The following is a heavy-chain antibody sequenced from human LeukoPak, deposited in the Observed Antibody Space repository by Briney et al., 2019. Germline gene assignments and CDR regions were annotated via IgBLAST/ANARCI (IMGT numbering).Heavy chain of an antibody. CDR3: ARGYYDSSDYEYFQH. J-gene: IGHJ1*01. D-gene: IGHD3-22*01. V-gene: IGHV1-2*02. CDR1: GYTFTGYY. Sequence: ASVKVSCKSSGYTFTGYYMHWVRQAPGQGLEWMGWINPDSGGTNSAQKFQGRVNMTRETSISTAYMELSRLRSDDTAVYYCARGYYDSSDYEYFQHWGQGTLVTVSS. CDR2: INPDSGGT.